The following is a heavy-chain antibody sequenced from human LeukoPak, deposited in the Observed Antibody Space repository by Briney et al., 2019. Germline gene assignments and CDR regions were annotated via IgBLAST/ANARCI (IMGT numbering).Heavy chain of an antibody. CDR2: INTNTGNP. D-gene: IGHD3-9*01. J-gene: IGHJ3*02. V-gene: IGHV7-4-1*02. CDR1: GYTFTNYA. CDR3: ARDPSHYDILTGYYNLRAFYI. Sequence: ASVKVSCKASGYTFTNYAMNWVRQAPGQGLECMGWINTNTGNPTYAQGFTGRFVFSLDTSVSTAYLQISSLKAEDTAVYYCARDPSHYDILTGYYNLRAFYIWGQGTMITVSS.